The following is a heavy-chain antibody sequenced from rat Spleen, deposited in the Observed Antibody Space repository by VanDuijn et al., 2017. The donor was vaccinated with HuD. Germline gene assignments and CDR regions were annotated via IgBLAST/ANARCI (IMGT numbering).Heavy chain of an antibody. D-gene: IGHD1-2*01. CDR3: TRSSYIYFDY. J-gene: IGHJ2*01. CDR2: IWNHGGT. V-gene: IGHV2-45*01. CDR1: GFSLTSYN. Sequence: QVQLKESGPGLVQPSETLSLTCTVSGFSLTSYNVHWVRQPPGKGLEWMGVIWNHGGTDYNSAIKSRLSISRDTSKSQVFLKMNSLQTEDTAIYYCTRSSYIYFDYWGQGVMVTVSS.